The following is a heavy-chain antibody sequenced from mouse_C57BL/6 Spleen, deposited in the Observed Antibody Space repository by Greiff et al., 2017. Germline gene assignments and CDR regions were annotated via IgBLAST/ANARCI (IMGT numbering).Heavy chain of an antibody. Sequence: ESGAELARPGASVKLSCKASGYTFTSYGISWVKQRTGQGLEWIGEIYPRSGNTYYNEKFKGKATLTADKSSSTAYMELRSLTSEDSAVYVCAREKGHYYAMDYWGQGTSVTVSS. D-gene: IGHD3-3*01. CDR2: IYPRSGNT. V-gene: IGHV1-81*01. J-gene: IGHJ4*01. CDR1: GYTFTSYG. CDR3: AREKGHYYAMDY.